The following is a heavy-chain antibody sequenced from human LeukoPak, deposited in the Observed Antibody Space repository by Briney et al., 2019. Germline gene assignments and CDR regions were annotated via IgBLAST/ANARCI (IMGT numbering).Heavy chain of an antibody. D-gene: IGHD3-22*01. Sequence: SETLSLTCTVSGGSISSYYWSWIRQPAGKGLEWIGRIYTSGSTHYNPSLKSRLTMSVDTSKNQFSLKLSSVTAADTAVYYCARDHSYYDSSGHSDPWGQGTLVTVSS. CDR1: GGSISSYY. J-gene: IGHJ5*02. CDR2: IYTSGST. CDR3: ARDHSYYDSSGHSDP. V-gene: IGHV4-4*07.